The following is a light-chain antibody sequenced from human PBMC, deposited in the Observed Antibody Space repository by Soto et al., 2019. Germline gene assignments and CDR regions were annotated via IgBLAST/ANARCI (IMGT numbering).Light chain of an antibody. CDR2: DVS. Sequence: QPALTQPASVSGSPGQSITISCTGTSSDVGGYNYVSWYQQHPGKAPKLMIYDVSNRPSGVSNRFSGSKSGNTASLTISGLQAEDGADYYCSSYTSSSTLLYVFGTGTKVTV. CDR3: SSYTSSSTLLYV. V-gene: IGLV2-14*01. J-gene: IGLJ1*01. CDR1: SSDVGGYNY.